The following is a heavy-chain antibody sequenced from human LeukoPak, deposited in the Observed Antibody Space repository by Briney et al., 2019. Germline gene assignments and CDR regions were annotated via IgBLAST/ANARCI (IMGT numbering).Heavy chain of an antibody. CDR1: GYTFTGYY. D-gene: IGHD3-10*01. CDR2: INPNSGGT. CDR3: ARDRITMVRGQSGLDY. Sequence: GASVKVSCKASGYTFTGYYMHWVRQAPGQGLEWMGWINPNSGGTNYAQKFQGRVTMTRDTSISTAYMELSRLRSDDTAVYYCARDRITMVRGQSGLDYWGQGTLVTVSS. J-gene: IGHJ4*02. V-gene: IGHV1-2*02.